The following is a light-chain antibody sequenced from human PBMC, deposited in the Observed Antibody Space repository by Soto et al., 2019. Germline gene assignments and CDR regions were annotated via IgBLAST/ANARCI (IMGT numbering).Light chain of an antibody. CDR2: GAS. J-gene: IGKJ1*01. CDR1: QSVSSSY. CDR3: QQYGSSAWT. V-gene: IGKV3-20*01. Sequence: EIVLTQSPGTLSLSPGERATLSCRASQSVSSSYLAWYQKKPGQAPRLLIYGASSRATGIPDRFSGSGSGTYFTITISRLEPEDFALYYCQQYGSSAWTFGQGTKVEIK.